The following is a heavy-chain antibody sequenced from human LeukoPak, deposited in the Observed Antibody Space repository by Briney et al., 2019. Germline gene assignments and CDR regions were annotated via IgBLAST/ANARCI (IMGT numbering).Heavy chain of an antibody. CDR2: IYNSGST. Sequence: SQTLSLTFTVSGGSISSGGYYWSWIRQHPGKGLEWIGYIYNSGSTYYNPSLKSRVTISVDTSKNQFSLKLSSVTAADTAVYYCAREDGTAMVDYWGQGTLVTVSS. V-gene: IGHV4-31*03. CDR1: GGSISSGGYY. D-gene: IGHD5-18*01. J-gene: IGHJ4*02. CDR3: AREDGTAMVDY.